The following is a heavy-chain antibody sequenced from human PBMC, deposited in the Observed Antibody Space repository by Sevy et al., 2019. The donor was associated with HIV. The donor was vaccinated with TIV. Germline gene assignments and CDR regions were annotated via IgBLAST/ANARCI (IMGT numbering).Heavy chain of an antibody. V-gene: IGHV3-66*02. D-gene: IGHD6-19*01. CDR1: GFTVNDKY. Sequence: GGSLRLSCAISGFTVNDKYIIWVRQAPGKGLEWVSVIFSSGSTYYADSAKGRFNISRDNSKNTVYLQMNSVRAEETAVYYCVSLFLSYRSGWSYFDYWGQGTLVTVSS. J-gene: IGHJ4*02. CDR2: IFSSGST. CDR3: VSLFLSYRSGWSYFDY.